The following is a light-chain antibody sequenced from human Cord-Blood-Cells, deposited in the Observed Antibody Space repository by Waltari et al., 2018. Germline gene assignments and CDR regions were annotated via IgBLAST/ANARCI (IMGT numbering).Light chain of an antibody. CDR3: SSYTSSSTPYV. CDR1: SSDGGGYTY. J-gene: IGLJ1*01. CDR2: EVS. V-gene: IGLV2-14*01. Sequence: QSALTQPASVSGSPGQSITISCTGTSSDGGGYTYISSYQQHPGKAPKLMIYEVSNRPSGVSNRFSGSKSGNTASLTISGLQAEDEADYYCSSYTSSSTPYVFGTGTKVTVL.